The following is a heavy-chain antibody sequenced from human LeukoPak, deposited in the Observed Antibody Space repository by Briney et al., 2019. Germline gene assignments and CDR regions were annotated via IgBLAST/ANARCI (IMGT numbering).Heavy chain of an antibody. CDR3: ATYSSGMAYDYFDY. Sequence: GESLQISCKGSGYSFTSFWIGWVRQMPGKGLEWMGIIYPGDSDTSYSPSFQGQVTISADKSINTAYLQWSSLKASDTAMYYCATYSSGMAYDYFDYWGQGSLVTVSS. CDR2: IYPGDSDT. CDR1: GYSFTSFW. V-gene: IGHV5-51*01. D-gene: IGHD3-10*01. J-gene: IGHJ4*02.